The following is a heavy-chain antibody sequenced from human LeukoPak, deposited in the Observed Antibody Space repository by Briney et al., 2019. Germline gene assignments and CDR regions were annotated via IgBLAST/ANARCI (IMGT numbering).Heavy chain of an antibody. CDR1: GFTFSSYA. V-gene: IGHV3-30-3*01. CDR3: ARDRGSSWSLFDY. J-gene: IGHJ4*02. CDR2: ISYDGSNK. Sequence: GGSLRLSCAASGFTFSSYAMHWVRQAPGKGLVWVAVISYDGSNKYYADSVKGRFTISRDNSKNTLYLQMNSLRAEDTAVYYCARDRGSSWSLFDYWRQGTLVTVSS. D-gene: IGHD6-13*01.